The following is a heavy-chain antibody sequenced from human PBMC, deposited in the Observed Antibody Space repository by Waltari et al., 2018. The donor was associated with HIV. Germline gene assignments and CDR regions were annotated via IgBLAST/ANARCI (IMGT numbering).Heavy chain of an antibody. D-gene: IGHD5-12*01. CDR1: GFTLSDAW. CDR2: IKRRNDGGTT. CDR3: CMDMVPN. J-gene: IGHJ4*02. V-gene: IGHV3-15*01. Sequence: EVLLVESGGDLAKPGGSLRLSWAASGFTLSDAWRHWVRQAPGKGLEWVGRIKRRNDGGTTDYAAPVTGRFTISRDDSKNTLYLQMNSLKIEDTAVYYCCMDMVPNWGQGTLVTVSS.